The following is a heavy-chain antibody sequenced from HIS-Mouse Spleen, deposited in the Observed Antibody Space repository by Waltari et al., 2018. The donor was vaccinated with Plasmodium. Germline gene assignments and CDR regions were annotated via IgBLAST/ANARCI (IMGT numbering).Heavy chain of an antibody. J-gene: IGHJ1*01. CDR2: INANSGGT. Sequence: QVQLVQSGAEVKKPGASVKVSCKASGYTFTGYYMHSVRQAPGQGLEWMGWINANSGGTNYAQKFQGRVTITRETSISTAYMELSRLRSDDTAVYYCARVLGYKAAAGTFVEYFQHWGQGTLVTVSS. CDR1: GYTFTGYY. V-gene: IGHV1-2*02. D-gene: IGHD6-13*01. CDR3: ARVLGYKAAAGTFVEYFQH.